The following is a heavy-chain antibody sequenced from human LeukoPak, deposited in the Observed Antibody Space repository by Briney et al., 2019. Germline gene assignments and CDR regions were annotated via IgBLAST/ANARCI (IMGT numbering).Heavy chain of an antibody. CDR2: IYHSGST. V-gene: IGHV4-38-2*02. J-gene: IGHJ4*02. Sequence: SQTLSLTCTVSGYSISSGYYWGWIRQPPGKGLEWIGSIYHSGSTYYNPSLKSRVTISVDTSKNQFSLKLSSVTAADTAVYYCARSVVFTYYYDSSGYLANYYFDYWGQGTLVTVSS. CDR1: GYSISSGYY. CDR3: ARSVVFTYYYDSSGYLANYYFDY. D-gene: IGHD3-22*01.